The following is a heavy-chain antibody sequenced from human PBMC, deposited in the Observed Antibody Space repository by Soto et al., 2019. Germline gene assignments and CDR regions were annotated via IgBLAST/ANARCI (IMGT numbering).Heavy chain of an antibody. V-gene: IGHV3-21*01. CDR1: GFTFSSYS. Sequence: SLRLSCAASGFTFSSYSMNWVRQAPGKGLEWVSSISSSSSYIYYADSVKGRFTISRDNAKNSLYLQMNSLRAEDTAVYYCASRGAMVTSPIDYWGQGTLVTVSS. CDR2: ISSSSSYI. CDR3: ASRGAMVTSPIDY. J-gene: IGHJ4*02. D-gene: IGHD5-18*01.